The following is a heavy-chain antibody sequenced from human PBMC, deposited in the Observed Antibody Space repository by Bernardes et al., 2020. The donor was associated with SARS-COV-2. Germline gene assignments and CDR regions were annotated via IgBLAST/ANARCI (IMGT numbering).Heavy chain of an antibody. CDR2: IKQSGSEK. CDR1: GFAFSRHW. Sequence: GGSLRLSCAASGFAFSRHWMSWVRQAPGKGLEWVANIKQSGSEKHYVDSVKGRFTISRDNAKNSLYLQMNSLRAEDTAVYYCGRVDWYSSDLKYYYNMDVWGQGTTVTVSS. J-gene: IGHJ6*02. D-gene: IGHD6-19*01. V-gene: IGHV3-7*01. CDR3: GRVDWYSSDLKYYYNMDV.